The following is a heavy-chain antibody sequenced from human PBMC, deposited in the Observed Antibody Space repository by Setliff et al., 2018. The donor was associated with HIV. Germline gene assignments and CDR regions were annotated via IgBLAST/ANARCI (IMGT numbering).Heavy chain of an antibody. CDR3: ARTYGSASKLDY. Sequence: SGPTLVNPTQTLTLTCTFSGFSLTTSGIRVTWVRQPPGKALEWLARIDWEDDKFYSTSLKTRLTLSKDTSKNQVVLTMTNMGPLDTATYFCARTYGSASKLDYWGPGTLVTVSS. V-gene: IGHV2-70*04. D-gene: IGHD3-10*01. J-gene: IGHJ4*02. CDR1: GFSLTTSGIR. CDR2: IDWEDDK.